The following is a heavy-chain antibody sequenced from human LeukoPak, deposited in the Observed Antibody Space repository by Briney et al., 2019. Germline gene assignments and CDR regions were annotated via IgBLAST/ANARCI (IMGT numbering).Heavy chain of an antibody. CDR3: ARDDVGRRYDY. Sequence: SQTLSLTCAISGDSVFSTTAAWNWIRQPPSRGIEWLGRTYYRSNWINEYAVSVRGRIAVNPDTSKNQFSLQLNSVTPEDTAVYFCARDDVGRRYDYWGQGIRATVSS. CDR1: GDSVFSTTAA. J-gene: IGHJ4*02. D-gene: IGHD1-26*01. V-gene: IGHV6-1*01. CDR2: TYYRSNWIN.